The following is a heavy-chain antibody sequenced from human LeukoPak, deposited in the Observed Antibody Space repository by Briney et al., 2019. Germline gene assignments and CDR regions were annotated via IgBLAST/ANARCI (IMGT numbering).Heavy chain of an antibody. Sequence: PSETLSLTCTVSGDSTNTHQYYWAWLRQPPGKGLEWIGSVFYGGTTYYNPSLKSRVTISMDGSNNQFSLKVTSVTAADTAIFYCARMTWQQLHSWFDPWGQGVLVTVSS. J-gene: IGHJ5*02. CDR1: GDSTNTHQYY. D-gene: IGHD6-13*01. V-gene: IGHV4-39*01. CDR2: VFYGGTT. CDR3: ARMTWQQLHSWFDP.